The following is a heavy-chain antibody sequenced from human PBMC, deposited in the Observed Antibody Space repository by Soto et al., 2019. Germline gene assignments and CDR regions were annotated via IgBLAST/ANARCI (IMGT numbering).Heavy chain of an antibody. D-gene: IGHD6-13*01. CDR1: GYTFTSYD. CDR2: MNPNSGNT. CDR3: ARGGYSSRKDAFDS. J-gene: IGHJ3*02. Sequence: QVQLVQSGAEVKKPGASVKVYCTASGYTFTSYDINWVRQATGQGLEWMGWMNPNSGNTGYAQTFQGRVTMTRNTSLSTAYMELSSLRSEDTAVYYCARGGYSSRKDAFDSWGQGTMVTVSS. V-gene: IGHV1-8*01.